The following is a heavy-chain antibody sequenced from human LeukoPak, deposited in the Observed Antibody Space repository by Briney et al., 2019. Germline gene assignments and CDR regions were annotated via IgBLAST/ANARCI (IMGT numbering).Heavy chain of an antibody. D-gene: IGHD5-24*01. J-gene: IGHJ4*02. V-gene: IGHV1-46*01. CDR2: INPSGGST. Sequence: GASVKVSCKASGYTFTSYYMHWVRQAPGQGLEWMGIINPSGGSTSYAQKFQGRVTVTRDMSTSTVYMELSSLRSEDTAVYYCAREWMAAFDYWGQGTLVTVSS. CDR3: AREWMAAFDY. CDR1: GYTFTSYY.